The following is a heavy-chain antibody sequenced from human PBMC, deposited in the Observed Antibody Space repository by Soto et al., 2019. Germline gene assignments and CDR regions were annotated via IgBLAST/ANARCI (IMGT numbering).Heavy chain of an antibody. CDR1: GFTVSSNY. CDR3: ARALYYYDSSGPSQENWFDP. Sequence: GGSLRLSCAASGFTVSSNYMSWVRQAPGKGLEWVSVIYSGGSTYYADSVKGRFTISRDNSKNTLYLQMNSLRAEDTAVYYCARALYYYDSSGPSQENWFDPWGQGTLVTVSS. D-gene: IGHD3-22*01. J-gene: IGHJ5*02. V-gene: IGHV3-53*01. CDR2: IYSGGST.